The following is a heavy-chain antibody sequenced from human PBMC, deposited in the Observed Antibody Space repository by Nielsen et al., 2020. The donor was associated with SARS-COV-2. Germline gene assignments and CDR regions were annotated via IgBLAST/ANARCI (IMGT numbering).Heavy chain of an antibody. CDR1: GGSVSSGSYY. CDR3: ARVRREMATIRSFLFDY. CDR2: IYYSGST. J-gene: IGHJ4*02. D-gene: IGHD5-24*01. Sequence: SETLSLTCTVSGGSVSSGSYYWSWIRQPPGKGLEWIGYIYYSGSTNYNPSLKSRVTISVDTSKNQFSLKLSSVTAADTAVYYCARVRREMATIRSFLFDYWGQGTLVTVSS. V-gene: IGHV4-61*01.